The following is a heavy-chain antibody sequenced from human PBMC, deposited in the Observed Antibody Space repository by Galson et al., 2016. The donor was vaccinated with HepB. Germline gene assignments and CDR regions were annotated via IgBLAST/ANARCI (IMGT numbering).Heavy chain of an antibody. CDR2: VSRDASIT. Sequence: SLRLSCAASGFSFSSYAVHWVRQAPGKGLEWVAVVSRDASITYYAKSMKGRFTISRDNSMNTLNLQMINRRDDDTGVYFCARERTSHFELDYWGQGALVIVSS. D-gene: IGHD2-2*01. J-gene: IGHJ4*02. CDR1: GFSFSSYA. V-gene: IGHV3-30-3*01. CDR3: ARERTSHFELDY.